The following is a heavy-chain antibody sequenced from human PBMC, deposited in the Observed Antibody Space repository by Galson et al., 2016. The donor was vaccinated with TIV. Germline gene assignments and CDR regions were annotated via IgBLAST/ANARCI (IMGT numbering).Heavy chain of an antibody. CDR3: AKMSGLYCSSTTCYADS. CDR2: ISHDGTNE. V-gene: IGHV3-30*18. J-gene: IGHJ4*02. D-gene: IGHD2-2*01. CDR1: GFTFSRYG. Sequence: SLRLSCAASGFTFSRYGMHWVRQAPGKGLEWVAAISHDGTNEYYADSVKGRFTISRDNSKNTLYLQLNSLRAEDTAVYYCAKMSGLYCSSTTCYADSWGQGTLVTVSS.